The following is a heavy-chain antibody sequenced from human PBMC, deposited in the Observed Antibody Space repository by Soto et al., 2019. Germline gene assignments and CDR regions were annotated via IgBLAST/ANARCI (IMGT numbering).Heavy chain of an antibody. V-gene: IGHV4-59*01. D-gene: IGHD4-17*01. J-gene: IGHJ3*02. Sequence: AETLSLTCTVSVGSISSYYWNWIRQPPGKGLEWIGYIYYSGSTNYNPSLKSRVTISVDTSKNQFSLKLSSVTAADTAVYYCARARTTVTKRGGAFDIWGQGTMVTVSS. CDR3: ARARTTVTKRGGAFDI. CDR2: IYYSGST. CDR1: VGSISSYY.